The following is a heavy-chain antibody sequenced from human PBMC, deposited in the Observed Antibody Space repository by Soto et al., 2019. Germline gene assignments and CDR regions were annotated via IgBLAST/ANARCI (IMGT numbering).Heavy chain of an antibody. V-gene: IGHV1-69*02. CDR2: IIPILGIA. J-gene: IGHJ5*02. CDR1: GGTFSSYT. D-gene: IGHD2-15*01. Sequence: QVQLVQSGAEVKKPGSSVKVSCKASGGTFSSYTISWVRQAPGQGREWMGRIIPILGIANYAQKLQGRVTITADKSTSTAYMELSSLRSEDTAGDYCAGGCLTATRGWFDPWGQGTLVNVSS. CDR3: AGGCLTATRGWFDP.